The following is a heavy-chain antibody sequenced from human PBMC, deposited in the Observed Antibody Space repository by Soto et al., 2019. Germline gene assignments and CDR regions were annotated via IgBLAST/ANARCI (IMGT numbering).Heavy chain of an antibody. V-gene: IGHV1-3*01. CDR2: INAGNGNT. Sequence: QVQLVQSGAEVKKPRASVKVSCKASGYTFTSYAMHWVRQAPGQRLEWMGWINAGNGNTRYSQKFQGRVTITRDTSASTAYMDLSSLRAEDTAVYYCARAPHKSGYSSPYYNYMDVWGKGTTVTDS. J-gene: IGHJ6*03. CDR1: GYTFTSYA. CDR3: ARAPHKSGYSSPYYNYMDV. D-gene: IGHD3-3*01.